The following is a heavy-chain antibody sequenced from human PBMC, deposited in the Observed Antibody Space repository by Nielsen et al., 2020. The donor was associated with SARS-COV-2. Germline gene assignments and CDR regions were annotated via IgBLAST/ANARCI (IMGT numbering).Heavy chain of an antibody. J-gene: IGHJ2*01. V-gene: IGHV5-51*01. CDR1: GYGFNNYW. Sequence: GESLKISCKGSGYGFNNYWLGWVRQMPVKGLEWLGIIYPGKSETRYSSSFEGQVTFSVDKSINTAYLQWVSLEASDTAIYYCARLLRPWYFDLWGGGTPLIVSS. CDR2: IYPGKSET. CDR3: ARLLRPWYFDL.